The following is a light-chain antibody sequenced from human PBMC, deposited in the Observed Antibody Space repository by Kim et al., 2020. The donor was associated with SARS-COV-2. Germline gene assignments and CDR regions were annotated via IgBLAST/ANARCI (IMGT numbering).Light chain of an antibody. CDR1: KLGDKY. J-gene: IGLJ2*01. CDR3: QAWDSSTDVV. CDR2: QDS. V-gene: IGLV3-1*01. Sequence: SYELTQPPSVSVSLGQTASITCSGDKLGDKYACWYQQKPGQSPVLVIYQDSKRPSGIPERFSGSNSGNTATLTISGTQAMDEADYYCQAWDSSTDVVFGG.